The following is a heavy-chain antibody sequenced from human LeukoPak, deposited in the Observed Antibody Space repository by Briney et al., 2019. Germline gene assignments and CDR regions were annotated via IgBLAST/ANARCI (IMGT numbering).Heavy chain of an antibody. Sequence: GASVKVSCKASGGTFSGYAFSWVRQAPGQGLEWMGGIIPIFGTANYAQKLQGRVTITADESTSTAYMELSSLRSEDTAVYYCAREANNDILTAPMVGNWFDPWGQGTLVTVSS. D-gene: IGHD3-9*01. V-gene: IGHV1-69*13. J-gene: IGHJ5*02. CDR3: AREANNDILTAPMVGNWFDP. CDR2: IIPIFGTA. CDR1: GGTFSGYA.